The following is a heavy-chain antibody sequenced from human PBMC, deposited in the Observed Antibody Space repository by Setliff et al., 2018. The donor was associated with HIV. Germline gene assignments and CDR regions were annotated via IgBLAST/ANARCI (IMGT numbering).Heavy chain of an antibody. V-gene: IGHV3-23*01. Sequence: GESLKISCAASGLTFSSYAMSWVRQAPGKGLEWVSGISWNSGRIGYADSVKGRFTISRDNAKNSLYLQMNSLRVEDAAVYYCAKGRSGYYNFDSWGQGTLVTVSS. CDR3: AKGRSGYYNFDS. D-gene: IGHD3-22*01. J-gene: IGHJ4*02. CDR2: ISWNSGRI. CDR1: GLTFSSYA.